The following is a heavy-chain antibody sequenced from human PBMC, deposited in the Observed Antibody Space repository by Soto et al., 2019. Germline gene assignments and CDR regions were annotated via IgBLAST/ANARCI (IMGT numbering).Heavy chain of an antibody. V-gene: IGHV4-4*02. CDR1: GGSISSSNW. D-gene: IGHD6-13*01. Sequence: SETLSLTCAVSGGSISSSNWWSWVRQPPGKGLEWIGEIYHSGSTNYNPSLKSRVTISVEKSKNQFSLKLSSVTAADTAVYYCARIAAADYNWFDPWGQGTLVT. CDR2: IYHSGST. CDR3: ARIAAADYNWFDP. J-gene: IGHJ5*02.